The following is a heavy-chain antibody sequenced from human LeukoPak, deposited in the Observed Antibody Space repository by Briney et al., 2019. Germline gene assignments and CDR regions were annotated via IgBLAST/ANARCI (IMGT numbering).Heavy chain of an antibody. Sequence: SETLSLTCTVSGGSISSYYWSWIRQPPGKGLEWIGCIYYSGSTNYNPSLKSRVTISVDTSKNQFSLKLSSVTAADTAVYYCARDFGSYYGDYVGLYYSSQGTLVTVSS. CDR3: ARDFGSYYGDYVGLYY. D-gene: IGHD4-17*01. CDR1: GGSISSYY. CDR2: IYYSGST. J-gene: IGHJ4*02. V-gene: IGHV4-59*01.